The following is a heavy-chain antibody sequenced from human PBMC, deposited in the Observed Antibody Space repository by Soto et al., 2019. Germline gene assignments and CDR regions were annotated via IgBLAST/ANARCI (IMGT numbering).Heavy chain of an antibody. D-gene: IGHD3-10*01. CDR3: ERGSAGHYNSGTLLD. Sequence: QVQVVESGGGVVQPGRSLRLSCAASGFTFSTYAMHWVRQAPGKGLEWVAVISYDGSNEYYVDSVKGRFTISRDNSKNTLYLQMNSLREEDTAVYYCERGSAGHYNSGTLLDWGQGTLVTVSS. CDR2: ISYDGSNE. V-gene: IGHV3-30-3*01. J-gene: IGHJ4*02. CDR1: GFTFSTYA.